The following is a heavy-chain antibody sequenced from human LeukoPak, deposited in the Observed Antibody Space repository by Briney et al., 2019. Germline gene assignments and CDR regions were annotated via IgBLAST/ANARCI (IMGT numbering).Heavy chain of an antibody. V-gene: IGHV3-23*01. D-gene: IGHD1-26*01. CDR1: GFTFSSYA. CDR3: PKMSSGPSYSDRGSYYGGLYYFDY. Sequence: GGSLRLSCAASGFTFSSYAMSWVRQAPGKGLEWVSAISGSGGSTYYADSVKGRFTISRDNSKNTLYLQMNSLRAEDTAVYYCPKMSSGPSYSDRGSYYGGLYYFDYWGQGTLVTVSS. J-gene: IGHJ4*02. CDR2: ISGSGGST.